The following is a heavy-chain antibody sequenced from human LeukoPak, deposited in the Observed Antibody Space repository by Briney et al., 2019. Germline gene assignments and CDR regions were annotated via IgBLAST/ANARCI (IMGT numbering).Heavy chain of an antibody. Sequence: SETLSLTCTVSGGSISSYYWSWIRQPPGKGLEWIGEINHSGSTNYNPSLKSRVTISVDTSKNQFSLKLSSVTAADTAVYYCARGLSSSRQTDYWGQGTLVTVSS. CDR3: ARGLSSSRQTDY. CDR1: GGSISSYY. D-gene: IGHD6-13*01. V-gene: IGHV4-34*01. CDR2: INHSGST. J-gene: IGHJ4*02.